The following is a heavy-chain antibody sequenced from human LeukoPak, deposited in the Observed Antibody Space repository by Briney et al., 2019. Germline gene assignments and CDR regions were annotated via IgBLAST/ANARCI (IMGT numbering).Heavy chain of an antibody. J-gene: IGHJ5*02. Sequence: MPSETLSLTCTVSGGSIISGDYYSGWIRQPPGKGLERTGYIYYSGSTYYNPSLKSRVTISVDTSKNQFSLKLSSLTAADTGVYHGIRSERNDGRRWFDLSGHGTLVTASS. CDR1: GGSIISGDYY. CDR2: IYYSGST. V-gene: IGHV4-30-4*08. CDR3: IRSERNDGRRWFDL. D-gene: IGHD1-1*01.